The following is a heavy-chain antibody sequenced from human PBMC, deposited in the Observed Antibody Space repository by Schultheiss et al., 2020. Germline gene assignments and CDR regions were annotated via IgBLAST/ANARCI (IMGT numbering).Heavy chain of an antibody. CDR3: ARDWSFGIAAAAAWYYYGMDV. V-gene: IGHV3-30*03. CDR2: ISYDGSNK. J-gene: IGHJ6*02. D-gene: IGHD6-13*01. Sequence: GGSLRLSCAASGFTFSSYGMHWVRQAPGKGLEWVAVISYDGSNKYYADSVKGRFTISRDNSKNTLYLQMNSLRAEDTAVYYCARDWSFGIAAAAAWYYYGMDVWGQGTTVTVSS. CDR1: GFTFSSYG.